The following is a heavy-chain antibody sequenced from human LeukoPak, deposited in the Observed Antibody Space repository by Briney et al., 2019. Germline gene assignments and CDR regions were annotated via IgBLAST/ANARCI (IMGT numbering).Heavy chain of an antibody. V-gene: IGHV1-18*01. CDR2: ISAYNGKT. Sequence: ASVKVSCKASGYTFNTYGISWVRQAPGQGLEWMGWISAYNGKTQYAQKLQGRVTMTTDTSTSTSYMELSSLRSEDTAVYYCARDLGYYGSGSYFNGGYYYMDVWGKGTTVTVSS. D-gene: IGHD3-10*01. J-gene: IGHJ6*03. CDR1: GYTFNTYG. CDR3: ARDLGYYGSGSYFNGGYYYMDV.